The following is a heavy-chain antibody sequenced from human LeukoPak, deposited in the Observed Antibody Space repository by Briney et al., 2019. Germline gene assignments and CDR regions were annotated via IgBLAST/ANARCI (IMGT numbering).Heavy chain of an antibody. CDR1: GFTFSSYS. Sequence: GGSLRLSCAASGFTFSSYSMNWVRQAPGKGLEWVSYISSSSSTIYYADSVKGRFTISRDNAKNSLYLQMNSLRDEDTAVYCCARDRLRITMVRGVQPRSWFDPWGQGTLVTVSS. CDR2: ISSSSSTI. CDR3: ARDRLRITMVRGVQPRSWFDP. D-gene: IGHD3-10*01. J-gene: IGHJ5*02. V-gene: IGHV3-48*02.